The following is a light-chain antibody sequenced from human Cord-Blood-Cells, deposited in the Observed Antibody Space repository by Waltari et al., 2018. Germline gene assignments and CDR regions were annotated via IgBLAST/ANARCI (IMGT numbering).Light chain of an antibody. CDR3: SSYTSSSTVV. CDR2: EVS. Sequence: QSALTQPPSVSGSPGQAVPISCTGTISAVGSYNRVSWYQQPPGTAPKLMIYEVSNRPSGVPDRFSGSKSGNTASLTISGLQAEDEADYYCSSYTSSSTVVFGGGTKLTVL. V-gene: IGLV2-18*02. J-gene: IGLJ2*01. CDR1: ISAVGSYNR.